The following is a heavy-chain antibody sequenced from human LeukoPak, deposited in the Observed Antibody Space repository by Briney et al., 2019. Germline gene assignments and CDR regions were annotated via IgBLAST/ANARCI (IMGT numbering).Heavy chain of an antibody. J-gene: IGHJ4*02. Sequence: GGTLRLSCAASGFTFSDYWMTWVRQAPGKGLEWVANIKEDESEKNYADSVKGRFTISRDNAKNSLYLQMNSLRAEDTAVYYCAYGDYYFDYWGQGTLVTVSS. D-gene: IGHD4-17*01. CDR1: GFTFSDYW. CDR3: AYGDYYFDY. CDR2: IKEDESEK. V-gene: IGHV3-7*03.